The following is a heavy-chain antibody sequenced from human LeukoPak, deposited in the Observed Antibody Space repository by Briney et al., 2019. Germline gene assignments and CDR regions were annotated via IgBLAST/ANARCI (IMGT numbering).Heavy chain of an antibody. V-gene: IGHV4-34*01. J-gene: IGHJ5*02. CDR3: ARGIEEKVVPAVNWFDP. CDR2: INHSGST. Sequence: SETLSLTCAVYGGSFSGYYWSWIRQPSRKWLEWVGEINHSGSTNYNPSLKSRVTISVDTSKNQFSLKLSSVTAADTAVYYCARGIEEKVVPAVNWFDPWGQGTLVTVSS. D-gene: IGHD2-2*01. CDR1: GGSFSGYY.